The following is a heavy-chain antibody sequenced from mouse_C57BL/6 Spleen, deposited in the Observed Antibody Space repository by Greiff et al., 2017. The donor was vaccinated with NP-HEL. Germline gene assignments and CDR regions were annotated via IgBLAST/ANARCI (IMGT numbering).Heavy chain of an antibody. J-gene: IGHJ4*01. Sequence: VQVVESGAELARPGASVKMSCKASGYTFTSYTMHWVKQRPGQGLEWIGYINPSSGYTKYNQKFKDKATLTADKSSSTAYMQLSSLTSEDSAVYYCARTPGSYAMDYWGQGTSVTVSS. D-gene: IGHD4-1*01. CDR3: ARTPGSYAMDY. V-gene: IGHV1-4*01. CDR2: INPSSGYT. CDR1: GYTFTSYT.